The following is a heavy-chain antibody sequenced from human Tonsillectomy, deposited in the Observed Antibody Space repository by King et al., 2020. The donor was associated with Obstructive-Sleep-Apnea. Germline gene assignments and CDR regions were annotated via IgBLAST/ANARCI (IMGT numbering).Heavy chain of an antibody. Sequence: VQLVESGGGLVQPGGSLRLSCAASGFTFSSYAMAWVRQAPGKGLEWVSAISGSGGTTFYADSVKGHFTISRDNSQNTLYLQRNSLSAEDTAVYYCAKCIDSWSGLGTDYWGQGALVTVSS. CDR3: AKCIDSWSGLGTDY. D-gene: IGHD3-3*01. CDR2: ISGSGGTT. J-gene: IGHJ4*02. V-gene: IGHV3-23*04. CDR1: GFTFSSYA.